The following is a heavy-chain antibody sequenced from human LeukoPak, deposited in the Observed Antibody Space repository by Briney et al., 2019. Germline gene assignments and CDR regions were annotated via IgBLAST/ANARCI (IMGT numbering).Heavy chain of an antibody. J-gene: IGHJ4*02. Sequence: GGSLRLSCAASGFTFSSYAMSWVRQAPGKGLEWVSAISGSGGSTYYADSVKGRLTISRDNSKNTLYLQMNSLRAEDTAVYYCAKDPAGVWELLFDYWGQGTLVTVSS. CDR3: AKDPAGVWELLFDY. CDR1: GFTFSSYA. CDR2: ISGSGGST. D-gene: IGHD1-26*01. V-gene: IGHV3-23*01.